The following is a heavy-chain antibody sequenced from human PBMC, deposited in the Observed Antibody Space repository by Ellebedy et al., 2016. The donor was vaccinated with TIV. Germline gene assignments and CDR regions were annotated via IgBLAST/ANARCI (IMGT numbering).Heavy chain of an antibody. CDR3: ARHVYIPRGLLQYYYYYGMDV. Sequence: ASVKVSXKASGYTFTSYGISWVRQAPGQGLEWMGWISAYNGNTNYAQKLQGRVTMTTDTSTSTAYMELRSLRSDDTAVYSCARHVYIPRGLLQYYYYYGMDVWGQGTTVTVSS. V-gene: IGHV1-18*01. J-gene: IGHJ6*02. CDR1: GYTFTSYG. CDR2: ISAYNGNT. D-gene: IGHD2-15*01.